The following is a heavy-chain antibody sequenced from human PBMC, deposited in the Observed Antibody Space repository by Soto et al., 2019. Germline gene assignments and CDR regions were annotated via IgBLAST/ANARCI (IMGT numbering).Heavy chain of an antibody. J-gene: IGHJ4*02. Sequence: QVHLVQSGAEVKKPGASVKVSCKGSGYTFTSYGITWVRQAPGQGLEWMGWLSAHNGNTDYAQKLQGRVTVTRDTSTSTAYMELSSLISDDTAVYYCARGRYGDYWGQGALVTVSS. D-gene: IGHD1-1*01. CDR2: LSAHNGNT. V-gene: IGHV1-18*01. CDR3: ARGRYGDY. CDR1: GYTFTSYG.